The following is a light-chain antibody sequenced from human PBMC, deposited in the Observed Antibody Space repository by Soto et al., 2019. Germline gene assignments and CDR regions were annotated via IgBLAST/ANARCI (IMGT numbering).Light chain of an antibody. V-gene: IGLV1-44*01. CDR1: TSNIGSNT. J-gene: IGLJ1*01. Sequence: QSVLTQPPSASGTPGQRVTISCSGSTSNIGSNTVNWYQQHPGRAPKLMIYDVSNRPSGVSNRFSGSKSGNTASLTISGLQADDDADYYCVSYTTSASYVFGTGTKVTVL. CDR2: DVS. CDR3: VSYTTSASYV.